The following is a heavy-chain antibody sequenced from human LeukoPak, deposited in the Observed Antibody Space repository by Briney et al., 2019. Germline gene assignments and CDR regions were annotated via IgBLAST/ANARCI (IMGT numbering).Heavy chain of an antibody. D-gene: IGHD1-20*01. CDR3: ASLTGTTDYYYYYMDV. CDR2: IYYSGST. V-gene: IGHV4-39*01. J-gene: IGHJ6*03. CDR1: GGSISSSSYY. Sequence: PSETLSLTCTVSGGSISSSSYYWGWIRQPPGKGLEWIGSIYYSGSTYYNPSLKSRVTISVDTSKNQFSLKLSSVTAADTAVYYCASLTGTTDYYYYYMDVWGKGTTVTVSS.